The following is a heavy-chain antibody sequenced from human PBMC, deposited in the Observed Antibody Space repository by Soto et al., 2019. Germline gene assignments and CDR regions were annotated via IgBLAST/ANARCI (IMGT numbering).Heavy chain of an antibody. D-gene: IGHD3-3*01. J-gene: IGHJ5*02. V-gene: IGHV1-46*01. CDR2: INPSGGST. CDR1: GYAFTSYY. CDR3: ARDGRITIFGVVRKDWFDP. Sequence: ASVKVSCKASGYAFTSYYMHWVRQAPGQGLEWMGIINPSGGSTSYAQKFQGRVTMTRDTSTSTVYMELSSLRSEDTAVYYCARDGRITIFGVVRKDWFDPWGQGTLVTVSS.